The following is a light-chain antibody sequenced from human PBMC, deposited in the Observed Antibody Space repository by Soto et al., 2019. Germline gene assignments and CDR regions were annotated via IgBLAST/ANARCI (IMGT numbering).Light chain of an antibody. Sequence: QSVLTQPPSLSGTPGQRVTISCSGSNSNIGRYSVNWYQHFPGTAPKILIYSDDERPSWVPDRFSGSKSGTSASLASSGLQSEDEAEYYCAAWDENLNGTLFGGGTKLTVL. CDR2: SDD. CDR1: NSNIGRYS. CDR3: AAWDENLNGTL. J-gene: IGLJ3*02. V-gene: IGLV1-44*01.